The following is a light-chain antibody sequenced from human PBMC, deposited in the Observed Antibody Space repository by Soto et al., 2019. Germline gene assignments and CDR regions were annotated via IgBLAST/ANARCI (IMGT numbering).Light chain of an antibody. CDR3: QQYGRSVWT. CDR1: QTVSSGY. CDR2: GAS. J-gene: IGKJ1*01. Sequence: EIVLTQSPGTLSFSPGERATLSCRASQTVSSGYLAWYQQKPGQAPRLLIYGASSRATGVPDRFSGSGSGKDFTLTISRLEPEDFAVYYCQQYGRSVWTFGHGKKV. V-gene: IGKV3-20*01.